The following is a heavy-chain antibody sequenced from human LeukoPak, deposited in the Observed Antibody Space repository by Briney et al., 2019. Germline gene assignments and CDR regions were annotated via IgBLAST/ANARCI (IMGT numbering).Heavy chain of an antibody. CDR1: GYTFTGYY. J-gene: IGHJ4*02. CDR3: ARSSYDYVWGSYRPSSDY. CDR2: INPNRAGT. D-gene: IGHD3-16*02. V-gene: IGHV1-2*06. Sequence: ASVKVSCKASGYTFTGYYMHWVRQAPGQGLEWMGRINPNRAGTNYAQQFQGRVTMTRDTSISTAYMELSRLRSDDTAVYYCARSSYDYVWGSYRPSSDYWGQGTLVTVSS.